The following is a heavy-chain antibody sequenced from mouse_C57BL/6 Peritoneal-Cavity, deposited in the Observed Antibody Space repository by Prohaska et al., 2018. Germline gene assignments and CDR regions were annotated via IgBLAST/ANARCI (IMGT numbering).Heavy chain of an antibody. D-gene: IGHD2-1*01. CDR3: ESDGNLGDNAMEY. Sequence: PGASVKISCKASGYTVTDCYMNWVKQSHGKSLERNGDSNHNNGGNSYKHKFKGKGTLNVDKASSTAYMELRSLTAEDCSVYNSESDGNLGDNAMEYWGQGTTVTVAT. V-gene: IGHV1-26*01. CDR2: SNHNNGGN. J-gene: IGHJ4*01. CDR1: GYTVTDCY.